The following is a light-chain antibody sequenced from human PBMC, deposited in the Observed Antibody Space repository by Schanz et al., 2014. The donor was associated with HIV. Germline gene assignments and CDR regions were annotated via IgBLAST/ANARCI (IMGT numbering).Light chain of an antibody. V-gene: IGLV1-40*01. CDR2: ANT. J-gene: IGLJ3*02. Sequence: QSVLTQPPSVSGAPGQRVAISCSGSRSNIGTGFDVHWYQFLPGTPPKVLIYANTHRPSGVPDRFSGSKSGTSASLDITGLQAEDEGDYYCAACDDSLNGRVFGGGTKLTVL. CDR1: RSNIGTGFD. CDR3: AACDDSLNGRV.